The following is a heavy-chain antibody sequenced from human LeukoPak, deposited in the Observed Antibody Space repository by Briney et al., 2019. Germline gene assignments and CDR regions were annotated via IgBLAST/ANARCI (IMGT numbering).Heavy chain of an antibody. CDR3: ASHDYGDYGHFDY. CDR2: IYSDGST. D-gene: IGHD4-17*01. CDR1: GFTVSSNY. Sequence: PGGSLRLSCAASGFTVSSNYMSWVRQAPGKGLEWVSVIYSDGSTYYADSVKGRFTISRDNSKNTLYLQMNSLRAEDTAVYYCASHDYGDYGHFDYWGQGTLATVSS. J-gene: IGHJ4*02. V-gene: IGHV3-66*04.